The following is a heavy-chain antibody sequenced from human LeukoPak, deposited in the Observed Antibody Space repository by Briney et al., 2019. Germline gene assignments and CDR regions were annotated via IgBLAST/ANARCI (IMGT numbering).Heavy chain of an antibody. J-gene: IGHJ6*02. CDR2: INSDTNIT. Sequence: GGSLRLSCVASGFSFSSYPMSWVRQALGKGLEWVSHINSDTNITPYTASVSGRFTISRDNAKNSLYLHVNSLRDEDTAVYYCARDAEQQLVSQYYYYGMDVWGQGTTVTVSS. V-gene: IGHV3-48*02. CDR1: GFSFSSYP. D-gene: IGHD6-13*01. CDR3: ARDAEQQLVSQYYYYGMDV.